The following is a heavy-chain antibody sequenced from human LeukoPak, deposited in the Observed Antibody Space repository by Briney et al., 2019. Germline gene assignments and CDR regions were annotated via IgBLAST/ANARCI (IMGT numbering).Heavy chain of an antibody. CDR3: ARGVRYSSGWYGEYYFDY. V-gene: IGHV4-39*01. J-gene: IGHJ4*02. D-gene: IGHD6-19*01. CDR2: IYYRGST. Sequence: SETLSLTCTVSGDSINSSSYYWGWIRQPPGKGLEWIGSIYYRGSTYYNPSLKSRVTISVDTSKNQFSLKLSSVTAADTAVYYCARGVRYSSGWYGEYYFDYWGQGTLVTVSS. CDR1: GDSINSSSYY.